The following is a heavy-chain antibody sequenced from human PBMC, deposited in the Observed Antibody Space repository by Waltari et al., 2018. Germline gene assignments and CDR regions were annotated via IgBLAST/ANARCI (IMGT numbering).Heavy chain of an antibody. CDR3: ARDLLAYSSSSDWFDP. CDR2: IKQDGSEK. CDR1: GFTFSSYW. Sequence: EVQLVESGGGLVQPGGSLRLSCAASGFTFSSYWMSWVRQAPGKGLEWVANIKQDGSEKYYGDSVKGRFTISRDNAKNSLYLQMNSLRAEDTAVYYCARDLLAYSSSSDWFDPWGQGTLVTVSS. J-gene: IGHJ5*02. V-gene: IGHV3-7*01. D-gene: IGHD6-6*01.